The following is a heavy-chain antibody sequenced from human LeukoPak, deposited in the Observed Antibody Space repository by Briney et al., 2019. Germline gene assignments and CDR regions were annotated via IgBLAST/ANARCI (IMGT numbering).Heavy chain of an antibody. CDR3: AKDRAAAGTRGFDY. CDR2: LSWSSGSI. Sequence: GRSLSLSYAASGFTFDDYAMHWVPQAPRKGLEWVSGLSWSSGSIGYAASVKGRFTISRDNAKNSLYLQMNSLRAEDTALYYCAKDRAAAGTRGFDYWGQGTLVTVSS. V-gene: IGHV3-9*01. D-gene: IGHD6-13*01. CDR1: GFTFDDYA. J-gene: IGHJ4*02.